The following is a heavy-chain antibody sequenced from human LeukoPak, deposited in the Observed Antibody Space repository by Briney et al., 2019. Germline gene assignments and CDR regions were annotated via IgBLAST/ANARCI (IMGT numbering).Heavy chain of an antibody. CDR3: ARGSHSSSWSDFDY. J-gene: IGHJ4*02. D-gene: IGHD6-13*01. CDR1: GFTFSSYS. V-gene: IGHV3-21*01. Sequence: PGGSLRLSCAASGFTFSSYSMNWVRQAPGKGLEWVSSISSSSSYIYYADSVKGRLTISRDNAKNSLYLQMNSLRAEDTAVYYCARGSHSSSWSDFDYWGQGTLVTVS. CDR2: ISSSSSYI.